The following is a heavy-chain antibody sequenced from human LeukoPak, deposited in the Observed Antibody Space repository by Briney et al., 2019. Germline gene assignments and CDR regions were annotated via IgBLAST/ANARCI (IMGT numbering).Heavy chain of an antibody. D-gene: IGHD6-13*01. CDR1: GFTFSSYA. CDR3: ARGNIAAAGIHY. J-gene: IGHJ4*02. Sequence: GGSLRLSCAASGFTFSSYAMSWVRQAPGKGLEWVSAISDSGGTTYYANSVKGRFTISRDNSKNTLYLQMNSLRAEDTAVYYCARGNIAAAGIHYWGQGTLVIVSS. CDR2: ISDSGGTT. V-gene: IGHV3-23*01.